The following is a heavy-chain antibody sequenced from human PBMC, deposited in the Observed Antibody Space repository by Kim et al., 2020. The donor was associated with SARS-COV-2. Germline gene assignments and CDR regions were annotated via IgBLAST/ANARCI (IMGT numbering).Heavy chain of an antibody. CDR1: GFTFSSYW. CDR3: ARYCSSTSCYQGAFDI. Sequence: GGSLRLSCAASGFTFSSYWMSWVRQAPGKGLEWVANIKQDGSEKYYVDSVKGRFTISRDNAKNSLYLQMNSLRAEDTAVYYCARYCSSTSCYQGAFDIWGQGTMVTVSS. CDR2: IKQDGSEK. D-gene: IGHD2-2*01. V-gene: IGHV3-7*01. J-gene: IGHJ3*02.